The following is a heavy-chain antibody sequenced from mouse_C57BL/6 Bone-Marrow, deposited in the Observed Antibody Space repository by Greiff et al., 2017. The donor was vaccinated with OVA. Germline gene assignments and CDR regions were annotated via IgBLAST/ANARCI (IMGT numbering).Heavy chain of an antibody. J-gene: IGHJ4*01. V-gene: IGHV3-8*01. CDR3: ARYYGNPSCAMGY. D-gene: IGHD2-1*01. Sequence: DVQLQESGPGLAKPSQTLSLTCSVTGYSITSDYWNWIREFPGNKLEYMGYISYSGSTYYNPSLKSRISTTQDTSKNQYYLQLKSVTTEDTATYYCARYYGNPSCAMGYWDQGTSGPVS. CDR1: GYSITSDY. CDR2: ISYSGST.